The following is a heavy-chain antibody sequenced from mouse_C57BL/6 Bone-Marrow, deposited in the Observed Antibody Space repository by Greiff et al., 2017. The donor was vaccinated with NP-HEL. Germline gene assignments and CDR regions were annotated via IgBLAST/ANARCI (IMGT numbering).Heavy chain of an antibody. J-gene: IGHJ2*01. D-gene: IGHD1-1*01. CDR1: GYTFTSYW. CDR3: ARDYGSRYGYYFDY. V-gene: IGHV1-50*01. Sequence: VQLQQPGAELVKPGASVKLSCKASGYTFTSYWMQWVKQRPGQGLEWIGEIDPSDSYTNYNQKFKGKATLTVDTSSSTAYMQLSSLTSEDSAVYYCARDYGSRYGYYFDYWGQGTTLTVSS. CDR2: IDPSDSYT.